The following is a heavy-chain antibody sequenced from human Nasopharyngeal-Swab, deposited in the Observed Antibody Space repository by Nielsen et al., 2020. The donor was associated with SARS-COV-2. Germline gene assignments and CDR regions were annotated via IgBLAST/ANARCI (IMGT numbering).Heavy chain of an antibody. CDR3: ARAGEYRFDY. CDR2: LNGDATTV. J-gene: IGHJ4*02. CDR1: GFTFSSSW. D-gene: IGHD7-27*01. Sequence: GGSLRLSCAGSGFTFSSSWLHWVRHAPGEGLVWVARLNGDATTVDYADSVEGRFTISRDNAKNTLYLQMNGLRDEDTAIYYCARAGEYRFDYWGQGTLVTVSS. V-gene: IGHV3-74*01.